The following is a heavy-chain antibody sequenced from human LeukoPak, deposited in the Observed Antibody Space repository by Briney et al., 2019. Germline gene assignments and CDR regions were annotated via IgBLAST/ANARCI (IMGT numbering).Heavy chain of an antibody. J-gene: IGHJ4*02. CDR1: GGSISSYY. Sequence: SETLSLTCTVSGGSISSYYWSWIRQPPGKGLEWIGYIYYSGSTSYNPSLKSRVTISVDTSKNQFSLKLSSVTAADTAVYYCARHEVATIIDYWGQGTPVTVSS. CDR3: ARHEVATIIDY. D-gene: IGHD5-24*01. CDR2: IYYSGST. V-gene: IGHV4-59*08.